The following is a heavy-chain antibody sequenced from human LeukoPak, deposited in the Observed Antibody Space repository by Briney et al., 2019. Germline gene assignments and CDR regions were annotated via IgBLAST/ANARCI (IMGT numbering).Heavy chain of an antibody. CDR1: GYTFTSYY. CDR2: VNPSGGST. V-gene: IGHV1-46*01. J-gene: IGHJ4*02. CDR3: ARDLEVATIEAYYFDY. D-gene: IGHD5-12*01. Sequence: ASVKVSCKASGYTFTSYYMHWVRQAPGQGLAWMGIVNPSGGSTSYAQKFQGRVTMTRATSTSTVYMELSSLRSEDTAVYYCARDLEVATIEAYYFDYWGQGTLVTVSS.